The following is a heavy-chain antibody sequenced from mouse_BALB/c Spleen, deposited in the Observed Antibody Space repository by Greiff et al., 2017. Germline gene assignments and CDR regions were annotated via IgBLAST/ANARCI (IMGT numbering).Heavy chain of an antibody. CDR2: ISNGGGST. J-gene: IGHJ4*01. Sequence: EVKVVESGGGLVQPGGSLKLSCAASGFTFSSYTMSWVRQTPEKRLEWVAYISNGGGSTYYPDTVKGRFTISRDNAKNTLYLQMSSLKSEDTAMYYCARPSYDYDGYYYAMDYWGQGTSVTVSS. CDR3: ARPSYDYDGYYYAMDY. CDR1: GFTFSSYT. V-gene: IGHV5-12-2*01. D-gene: IGHD2-4*01.